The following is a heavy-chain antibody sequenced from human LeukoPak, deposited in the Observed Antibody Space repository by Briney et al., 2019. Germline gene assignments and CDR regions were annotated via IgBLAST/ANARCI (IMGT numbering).Heavy chain of an antibody. D-gene: IGHD3-9*01. J-gene: IGHJ6*02. CDR1: GFTFSSYA. V-gene: IGHV3-23*01. CDR2: ISGSGGST. CDR3: AKGDVFTGVFYYYGMDV. Sequence: GGSLRLSCAASGFTFSSYAMSWVRQAPGKGLEWVSAISGSGGSTYYADSVKGRVTISRDNSKNTLFLQLNSLRAEDAAVYYCAKGDVFTGVFYYYGMDVWGQGTTVTVSS.